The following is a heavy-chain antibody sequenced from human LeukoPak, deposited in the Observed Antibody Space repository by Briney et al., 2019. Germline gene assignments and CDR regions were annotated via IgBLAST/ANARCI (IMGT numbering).Heavy chain of an antibody. V-gene: IGHV3-53*01. Sequence: GRSLRLSCAASGFTFSSNYMSWVRQAPGKGLEGVSGIYRGGSTYYADSVKGRFTVSRDNSKNTLYLQMNTLRAEDTAVYYCATQYSSSWYYLDYWGQGTLVTVSS. CDR3: ATQYSSSWYYLDY. CDR1: GFTFSSNY. J-gene: IGHJ4*02. D-gene: IGHD6-13*01. CDR2: IYRGGST.